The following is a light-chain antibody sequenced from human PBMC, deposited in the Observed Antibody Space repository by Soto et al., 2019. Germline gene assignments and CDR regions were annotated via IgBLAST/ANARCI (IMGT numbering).Light chain of an antibody. Sequence: QPASVSGSPGQSITISCTGTSSDVGGYNYVSWYQHHPGKAPKLMIYDVTNRPSGISNRFFGSKSGNTASLTISGLQAEDEADYYCSSYSSSSTLVVFGGGTKVTVL. V-gene: IGLV2-14*03. J-gene: IGLJ2*01. CDR1: SSDVGGYNY. CDR3: SSYSSSSTLVV. CDR2: DVT.